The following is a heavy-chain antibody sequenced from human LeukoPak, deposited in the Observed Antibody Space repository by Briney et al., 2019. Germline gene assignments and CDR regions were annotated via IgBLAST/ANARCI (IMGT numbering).Heavy chain of an antibody. CDR2: ISETGGAT. CDR1: RFKFNTYE. V-gene: IGHV3-23*01. D-gene: IGHD4-23*01. CDR3: AKISPLDYGGKPWALDI. J-gene: IGHJ3*02. Sequence: PGGSLRLSCAASRFKFNTYEMTWVRQAPGKGLEWVSAISETGGATDYADSVKARFTISRDNSRNTLYLQMSSLRAEDTAAYYCAKISPLDYGGKPWALDIWGQGTMVTVSS.